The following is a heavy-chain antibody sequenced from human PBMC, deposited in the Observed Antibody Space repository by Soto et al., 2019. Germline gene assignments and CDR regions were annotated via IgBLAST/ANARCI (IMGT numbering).Heavy chain of an antibody. Sequence: QVQLQESGPGLVKPSQTLSLTCTVSGGSISSGGYYWTWIRQHPGKGLEWIGYNYYSGITYYNPSLKSRVTIPLAPSKNKFPLKRAPATAPATPVNYGAGGPSKAGLYYGMAVWAKGPRSPSP. V-gene: IGHV4-31*03. J-gene: IGHJ6*02. CDR3: AGGPSKAGLYYGMAV. D-gene: IGHD6-6*01. CDR1: GGSISSGGYY. CDR2: NYYSGIT.